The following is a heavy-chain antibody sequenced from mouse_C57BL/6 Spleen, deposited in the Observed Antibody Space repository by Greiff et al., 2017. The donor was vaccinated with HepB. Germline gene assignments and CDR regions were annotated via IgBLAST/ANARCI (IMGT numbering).Heavy chain of an antibody. CDR1: GYTFTSYW. CDR2: NNPSNGGT. J-gene: IGHJ2*01. D-gene: IGHD2-4*01. Sequence: QVQLKQPGTELVKPGASVKLSCKASGYTFTSYWMHWVKQRPGQGLEWIGNNNPSNGGTNYNEKFKSKATLTVDKSSSTAYMQLSSLTSEDSAVYYCARDGIYYDFDYWGQGTTLTVSS. CDR3: ARDGIYYDFDY. V-gene: IGHV1-53*01.